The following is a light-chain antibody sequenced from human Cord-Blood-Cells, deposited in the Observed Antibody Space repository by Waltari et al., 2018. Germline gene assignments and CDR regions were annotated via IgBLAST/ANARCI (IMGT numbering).Light chain of an antibody. CDR2: ECS. Sequence: QSALTQPASVSGSPGQSITISCTGTSSDVGSYNLVSWYQQHPGKAPKLMIYECSKRPSGVSNRFSGSKSGHTASLTISGLQAEDEADYYCCSYAGSSNVVFGGGTKLTVL. V-gene: IGLV2-23*01. J-gene: IGLJ2*01. CDR3: CSYAGSSNVV. CDR1: SSDVGSYNL.